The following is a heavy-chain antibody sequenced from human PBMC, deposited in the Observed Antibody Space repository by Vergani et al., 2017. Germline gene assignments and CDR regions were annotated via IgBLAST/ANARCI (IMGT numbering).Heavy chain of an antibody. CDR1: GYTFSNYF. Sequence: QVQVVQSGAEVKKSGASVKVSCKTSGYTFSNYFMHGVRQAPGQGLEWMGIINPSGGHTNYAQKFQGRVTMTREPSTSTVYMELSSLRSEDTAIYYCARGDYGILTGYRYWGQGTLVTVSA. D-gene: IGHD3-9*01. J-gene: IGHJ4*02. V-gene: IGHV1-46*03. CDR3: ARGDYGILTGYRY. CDR2: INPSGGHT.